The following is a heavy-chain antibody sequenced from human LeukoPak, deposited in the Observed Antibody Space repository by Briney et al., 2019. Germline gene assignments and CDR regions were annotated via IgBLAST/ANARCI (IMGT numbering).Heavy chain of an antibody. J-gene: IGHJ4*02. V-gene: IGHV3-23*01. Sequence: PGGSLRLSCAASGFTFSSYAMSWVRQAPGKGLEWVSVISVSGGSTYYADSVKGRFTISRDNSKNTLYLRMNSLRAEDTALYYCAKRIAARPDYYFDYWGQGALVTVSS. D-gene: IGHD6-6*01. CDR1: GFTFSSYA. CDR3: AKRIAARPDYYFDY. CDR2: ISVSGGST.